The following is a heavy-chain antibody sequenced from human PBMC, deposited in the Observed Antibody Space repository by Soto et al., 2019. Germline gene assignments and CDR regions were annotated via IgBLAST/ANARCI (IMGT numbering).Heavy chain of an antibody. CDR1: GYSFTSDL. J-gene: IGHJ4*02. CDR3: ERIWAAAAPFAS. V-gene: IGHV1-18*01. CDR2: ISAYNGNT. Sequence: PVKRARKGAGYSFTSDLISWVRHAPEQGLEWMGWISAYNGNTNYAQKLQGRVTMTTDTSTTTAYLEPRTLKSDTTAGYYSERIWAAAAPFASWRQGTLVPVS. D-gene: IGHD6-13*01.